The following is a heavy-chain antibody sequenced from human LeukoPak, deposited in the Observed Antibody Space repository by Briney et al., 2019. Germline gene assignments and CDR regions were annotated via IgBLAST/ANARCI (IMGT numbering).Heavy chain of an antibody. V-gene: IGHV4-39*01. CDR1: GGSISSSSYY. J-gene: IGHJ4*02. Sequence: PSETLSLTCTVSGGSISSSSYYWGWIRQPPGKGLEWIGSIYYSGSTYYNPSLKSRVTISVDTSKNQFSLKLSSVTAADTAVYYCASRHRNLWFGEWGDYWGQGTLVTVSS. D-gene: IGHD3-10*01. CDR3: ASRHRNLWFGEWGDY. CDR2: IYYSGST.